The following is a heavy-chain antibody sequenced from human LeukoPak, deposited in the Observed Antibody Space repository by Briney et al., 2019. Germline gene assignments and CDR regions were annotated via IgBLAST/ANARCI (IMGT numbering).Heavy chain of an antibody. V-gene: IGHV1-2*06. CDR3: ARDGIRNWNDVSAFDP. CDR2: VNPNSGGT. CDR1: GYTFTGYY. D-gene: IGHD1-20*01. J-gene: IGHJ5*02. Sequence: ASVKVSCKASGYTFTGYYMHWVRQAPGQGLEWMGRVNPNSGGTNYAQKFQGRVTITADESTSTAYMELSSLRSEDTAVYYCARDGIRNWNDVSAFDPWGQGTLVTVSS.